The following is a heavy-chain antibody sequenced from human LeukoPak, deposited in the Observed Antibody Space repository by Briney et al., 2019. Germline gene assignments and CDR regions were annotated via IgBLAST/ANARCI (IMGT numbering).Heavy chain of an antibody. Sequence: PGRSLRLSCTASGFTFGDYAMSWVRQAPGKGLEWVGFIRSKAYGGTTEYAASVKGRFTISRDDSKSIAYLQMNSLKTEDTAVYYCTKDQEVRELLSWNYMDVWGKGTTVTVSS. CDR2: IRSKAYGGTT. CDR1: GFTFGDYA. D-gene: IGHD1-26*01. CDR3: TKDQEVRELLSWNYMDV. V-gene: IGHV3-49*04. J-gene: IGHJ6*03.